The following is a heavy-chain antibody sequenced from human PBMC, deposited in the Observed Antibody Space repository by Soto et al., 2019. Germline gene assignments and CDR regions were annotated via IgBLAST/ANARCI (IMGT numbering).Heavy chain of an antibody. CDR2: ISGSGGST. Sequence: EVQLFESGGGLVQPAGSLSLSCAASGFTFSSYAMSWVRQAPGKGLEWVSAISGSGGSTYYADSVKGRFTSSRENSKNTLYLKMNSLRAEDTAVYCCTRVHSSSLDYWGQGTLVTVAS. V-gene: IGHV3-23*01. D-gene: IGHD6-13*01. CDR3: TRVHSSSLDY. J-gene: IGHJ4*02. CDR1: GFTFSSYA.